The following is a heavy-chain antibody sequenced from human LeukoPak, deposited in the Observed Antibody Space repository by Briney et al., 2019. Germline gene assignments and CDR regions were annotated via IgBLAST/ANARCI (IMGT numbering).Heavy chain of an antibody. D-gene: IGHD3-22*01. CDR3: ASFQPTYYYDSSGYSGFGY. CDR1: GGSISSYY. Sequence: PSETLSLTCTVSGGSISSYYWSWIRQPPGKGLEWIGYMYYSGSTNYNPSLKSRVTISVDTSKNQFSLKLSSVTAADTAVYYCASFQPTYYYDSSGYSGFGYWGQGTLVTVSS. V-gene: IGHV4-59*01. J-gene: IGHJ4*02. CDR2: MYYSGST.